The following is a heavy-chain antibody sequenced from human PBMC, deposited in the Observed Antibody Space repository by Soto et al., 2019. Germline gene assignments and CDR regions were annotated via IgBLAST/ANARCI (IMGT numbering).Heavy chain of an antibody. V-gene: IGHV1-69*06. J-gene: IGHJ6*02. Sequence: SVKVSCKASGGTFSSYAISWVRQAPGQGLEWMGGIIPIFGTANSAQKFQGRVTITADKSTSTAYMELSSLRSEDTAVYYCARDTEYSSSWYKGYYGMDVWGQGPTVTVSS. D-gene: IGHD6-13*01. CDR1: GGTFSSYA. CDR2: IIPIFGTA. CDR3: ARDTEYSSSWYKGYYGMDV.